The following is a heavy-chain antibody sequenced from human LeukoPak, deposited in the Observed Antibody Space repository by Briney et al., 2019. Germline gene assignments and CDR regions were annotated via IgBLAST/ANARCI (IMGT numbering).Heavy chain of an antibody. Sequence: ASVKVSCKASGYTFTSSAMHWVRQAPGQRLEWMGWINAGNGNTKYSQKFQGRVTITRDTSASTAYMELSSLRSEDTAVYYCAREGAGYSYGYLGFDYWGQGTLVTVSS. D-gene: IGHD5-18*01. J-gene: IGHJ4*02. CDR1: GYTFTSSA. V-gene: IGHV1-3*01. CDR3: AREGAGYSYGYLGFDY. CDR2: INAGNGNT.